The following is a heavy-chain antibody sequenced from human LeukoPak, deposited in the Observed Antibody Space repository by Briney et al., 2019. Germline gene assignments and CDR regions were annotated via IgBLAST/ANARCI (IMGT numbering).Heavy chain of an antibody. Sequence: SETLSLTCTVSGGSIRSSSYYWGWIRQPPGKGLEWIGEINHSGSTNYNPSLKSRVTISVDTSKNQFSLKLSSVTAADTAVYYCARTSDLNTVVTLFFDYWGQGTLVTVSS. CDR1: GGSIRSSSYY. J-gene: IGHJ4*02. D-gene: IGHD4-23*01. V-gene: IGHV4-39*07. CDR3: ARTSDLNTVVTLFFDY. CDR2: INHSGST.